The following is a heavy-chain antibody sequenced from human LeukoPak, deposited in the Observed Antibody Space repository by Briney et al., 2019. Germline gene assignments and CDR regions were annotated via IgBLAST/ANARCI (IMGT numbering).Heavy chain of an antibody. CDR3: ARSGLGYYDSSGRIDY. Sequence: GGSLRLSCAASGFTVSSNYMSWVRQAPGKGLEWVSVIYSGGSTYYADSVKGRFTISRDNSKNTLYLQMNSLRTEDTAVYYCARSGLGYYDSSGRIDYWGQGTLVTVSS. V-gene: IGHV3-66*01. D-gene: IGHD3-22*01. CDR1: GFTVSSNY. CDR2: IYSGGST. J-gene: IGHJ4*02.